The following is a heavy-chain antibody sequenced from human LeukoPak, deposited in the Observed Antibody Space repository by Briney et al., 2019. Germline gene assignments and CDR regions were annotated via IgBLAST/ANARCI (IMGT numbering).Heavy chain of an antibody. V-gene: IGHV3-9*01. CDR3: AKGYSSGWYYFDY. CDR1: GFTFHDYA. J-gene: IGHJ4*02. CDR2: ISWNSGSI. D-gene: IGHD6-19*01. Sequence: GGSLRLSCAASGFTFHDYAIHWVRQAPGKGLEWVSGISWNSGSIGYADSVKGRFTISRDNAKNSLYLQMNSLRPEDTALYYCAKGYSSGWYYFDYWGQGTLVTVSS.